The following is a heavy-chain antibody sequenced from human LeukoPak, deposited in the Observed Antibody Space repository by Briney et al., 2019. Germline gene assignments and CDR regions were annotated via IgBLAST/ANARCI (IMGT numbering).Heavy chain of an antibody. CDR3: ARDWVGGFDP. Sequence: GGSLRLSCVASGFNFNGYWMSWVRQAPGKGLEWVAKTKEDESEKYYVDSVKGRFTISKDNARNSLYLQMNSLKAEATAVYYCARDWVGGFDPRGQGTLVTVSS. D-gene: IGHD3-16*01. J-gene: IGHJ5*02. CDR1: GFNFNGYW. CDR2: TKEDESEK. V-gene: IGHV3-7*01.